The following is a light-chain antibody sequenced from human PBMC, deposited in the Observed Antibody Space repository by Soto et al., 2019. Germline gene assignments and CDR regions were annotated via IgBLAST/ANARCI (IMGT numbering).Light chain of an antibody. J-gene: IGKJ5*01. V-gene: IGKV1-12*01. Sequence: MYLSLSFVSASIGDRVFITCRASQCISTYLGWYQQKPGKAPKLLIYAASSLQTGVPSRFSGSGSGTDFTLTISSLQPEDFGTYYCQQAISFPITFGQGTRLEIK. CDR3: QQAISFPIT. CDR2: AAS. CDR1: QCISTY.